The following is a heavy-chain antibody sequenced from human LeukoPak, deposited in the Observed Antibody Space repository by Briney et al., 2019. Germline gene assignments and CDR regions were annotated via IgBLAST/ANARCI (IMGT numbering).Heavy chain of an antibody. Sequence: SETLSLTCTVSGGSISSGGYYWSWIRQHPGKGLEWIGYIYYSGSTYYNPSLKSRVTISVDTSKNQFPLKLSSVTAADTAVYYCARAGGSSYGLLNCFDYWGQGTLVTVSS. J-gene: IGHJ4*02. CDR3: ARAGGSSYGLLNCFDY. V-gene: IGHV4-31*03. CDR1: GGSISSGGYY. CDR2: IYYSGST. D-gene: IGHD5-18*01.